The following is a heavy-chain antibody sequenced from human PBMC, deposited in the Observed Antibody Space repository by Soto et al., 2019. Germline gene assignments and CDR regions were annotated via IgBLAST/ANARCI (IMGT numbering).Heavy chain of an antibody. Sequence: EVQLLESGGGLVQPGGSLRLSCAASGFTFSSYAMSWVRQAPGKGLEWVSAISGSGGSTYYADSVKGRFTISRDNSKNTLYLQMNSLRAEYTAVYYCAKKVWCGELLDYYYYYMDVWGKGTTVTVSS. D-gene: IGHD3-10*01. V-gene: IGHV3-23*01. CDR1: GFTFSSYA. CDR3: AKKVWCGELLDYYYYYMDV. CDR2: ISGSGGST. J-gene: IGHJ6*03.